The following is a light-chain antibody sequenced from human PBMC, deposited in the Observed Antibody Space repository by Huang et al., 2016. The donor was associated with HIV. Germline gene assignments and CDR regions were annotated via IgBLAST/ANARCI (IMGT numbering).Light chain of an antibody. J-gene: IGKJ4*01. Sequence: ESVLTQSPATLSLSPGERAPLSCRASQSVSSYLAWYQQKVGQAPRLLIYDASKRATGIPARFSGSGSGTDFTLTISSPEPEDFAVYFCQQRYNWPLTFGGGTKVEIK. V-gene: IGKV3-11*01. CDR2: DAS. CDR1: QSVSSY. CDR3: QQRYNWPLT.